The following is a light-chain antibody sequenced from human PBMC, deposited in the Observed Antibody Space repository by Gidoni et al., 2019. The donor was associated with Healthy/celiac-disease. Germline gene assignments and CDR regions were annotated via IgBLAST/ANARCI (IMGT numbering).Light chain of an antibody. Sequence: EIVFTQSPGPLSLSPGERATLSCRASQSVSSSYLDWYQQKPGQAPRLLIYGASSRATGIPDRFSGSGSGTDFTLTISRLEPEDVAVYYCQQYGSSPRITFXQXTRLEIK. CDR1: QSVSSSY. CDR3: QQYGSSPRIT. CDR2: GAS. V-gene: IGKV3-20*01. J-gene: IGKJ5*01.